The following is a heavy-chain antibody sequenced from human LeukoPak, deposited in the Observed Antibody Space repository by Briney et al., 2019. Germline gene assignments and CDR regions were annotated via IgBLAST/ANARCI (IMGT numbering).Heavy chain of an antibody. Sequence: PGGSLRLSCAASGFTFDDYAMHWVRQAPGKGLEWVSGISWNSGSIGYADSVKGRFTISRDNAKNSLYLQMNSLRAEDTALYYCARGKSDAYGLEDDWGQGTLVTVSS. CDR1: GFTFDDYA. CDR3: ARGKSDAYGLEDD. CDR2: ISWNSGSI. J-gene: IGHJ4*02. V-gene: IGHV3-9*01. D-gene: IGHD3-10*01.